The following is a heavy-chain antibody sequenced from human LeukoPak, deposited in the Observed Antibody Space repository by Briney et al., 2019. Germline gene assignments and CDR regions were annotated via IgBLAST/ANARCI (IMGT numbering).Heavy chain of an antibody. D-gene: IGHD4-17*01. J-gene: IGHJ4*02. Sequence: SVKGRFTISRDNAKNSLYLQMNSLRAEDTAVYYCARVQNDYGDYYFDYWGQGTLVTVSS. V-gene: IGHV3-11*06. CDR3: ARVQNDYGDYYFDY.